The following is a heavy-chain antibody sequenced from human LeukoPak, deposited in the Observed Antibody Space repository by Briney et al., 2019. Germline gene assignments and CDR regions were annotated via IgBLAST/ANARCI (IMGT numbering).Heavy chain of an antibody. J-gene: IGHJ5*02. CDR2: IYYSGST. CDR1: GGSISSGGYY. Sequence: SETLSLTCTVSGGSISSGGYYWGWIRQHPGKGLEWIGYIYYSGSTYYNPSLKSRVTISVDTSKNQFSLKLSSVTAADTAVYYCARGYYDFWSGYYTDTWGQGTLVTVSS. V-gene: IGHV4-31*03. D-gene: IGHD3-3*01. CDR3: ARGYYDFWSGYYTDT.